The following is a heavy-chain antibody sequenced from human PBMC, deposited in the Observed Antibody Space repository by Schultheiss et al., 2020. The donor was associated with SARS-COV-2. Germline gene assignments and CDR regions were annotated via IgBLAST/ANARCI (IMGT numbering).Heavy chain of an antibody. D-gene: IGHD1-26*01. J-gene: IGHJ6*02. Sequence: GSLRLSCTVSGGSISSSSYYWGWIRQPPGKGLEWIGSIYYSGSTYYNPSLKSRVTISVDTSKNQFSLKLSSVTAADTAVYYCARGWELYYYYGMDVWGQGTTVTVSS. CDR3: ARGWELYYYYGMDV. V-gene: IGHV4-39*01. CDR2: IYYSGST. CDR1: GGSISSSSYY.